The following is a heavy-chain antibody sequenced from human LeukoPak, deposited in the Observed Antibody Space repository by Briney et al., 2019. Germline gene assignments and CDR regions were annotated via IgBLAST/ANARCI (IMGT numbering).Heavy chain of an antibody. Sequence: SETLSLTCTVSGGSISSSSYYWGWLRQPPGKGLEWIGTIYYSGTTYFSPSLKSRVTISVDTSENQFSLRLSSVTAADTAIYYCATTYCSGDTCYLDSWGQGTLVTVSS. CDR2: IYYSGTT. D-gene: IGHD2-15*01. CDR3: ATTYCSGDTCYLDS. V-gene: IGHV4-39*01. CDR1: GGSISSSSYY. J-gene: IGHJ4*02.